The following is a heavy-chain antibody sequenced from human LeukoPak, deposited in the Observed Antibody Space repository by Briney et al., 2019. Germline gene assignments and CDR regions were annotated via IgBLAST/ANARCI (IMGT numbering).Heavy chain of an antibody. CDR3: ARDVSTGIAVAPDAFDI. Sequence: GGSLRLSCAASGFTFSDFWMGWVRQAPGKGLEWVANINQGGSESYYVDSVKGRFTISRDNAKNSLYLQMNSLRAEDTAVYYCARDVSTGIAVAPDAFDIWGQGTMVTVSS. J-gene: IGHJ3*02. CDR1: GFTFSDFW. CDR2: INQGGSES. D-gene: IGHD6-19*01. V-gene: IGHV3-7*01.